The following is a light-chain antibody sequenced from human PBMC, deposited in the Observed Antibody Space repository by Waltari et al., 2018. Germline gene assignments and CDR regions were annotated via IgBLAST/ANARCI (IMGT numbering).Light chain of an antibody. CDR2: DAS. Sequence: DIVLTQSPANMSLSPGERATLSCRASQSVSSYLAWYQQKPGQAPRLLIYDASNRATGIPARFSGSGSGTDFTLTISSLEPEDFAVYYCQQRSNWPTFGGGTKVEIK. V-gene: IGKV3-11*01. J-gene: IGKJ4*01. CDR3: QQRSNWPT. CDR1: QSVSSY.